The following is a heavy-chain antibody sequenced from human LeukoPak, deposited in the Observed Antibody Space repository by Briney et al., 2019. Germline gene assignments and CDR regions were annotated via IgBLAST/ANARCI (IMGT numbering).Heavy chain of an antibody. D-gene: IGHD3-10*01. CDR2: ISAYNGNT. CDR3: ARVGVGTMVRGVIIPPYYYGMDV. CDR1: GYTFTSYG. J-gene: IGHJ6*02. V-gene: IGHV1-18*01. Sequence: ASVKVSCRASGYTFTSYGISWVRQAPGQGLEWMGWISAYNGNTNYAQKLQGRVTMTTDTSTSTAYMELRSLRSDDTAVYYCARVGVGTMVRGVIIPPYYYGMDVWGQGTTVTVSS.